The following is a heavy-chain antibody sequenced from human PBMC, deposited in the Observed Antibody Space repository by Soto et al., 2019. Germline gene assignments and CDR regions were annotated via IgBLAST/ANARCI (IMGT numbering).Heavy chain of an antibody. J-gene: IGHJ4*02. CDR3: AKTAPTYYYGSGSYSDY. V-gene: IGHV3-23*01. D-gene: IGHD3-10*01. Sequence: VGSLRLSCAASGFTFSSYAMSWVRQAPGKGLEWVSAISGSGGSTYYADSVKGRFTISRDNSKNTLYLQMNSLRAEDTAVYYCAKTAPTYYYGSGSYSDYWGQGTLVTVSS. CDR1: GFTFSSYA. CDR2: ISGSGGST.